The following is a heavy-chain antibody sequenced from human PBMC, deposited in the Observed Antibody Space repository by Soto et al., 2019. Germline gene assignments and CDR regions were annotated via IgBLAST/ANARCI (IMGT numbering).Heavy chain of an antibody. CDR3: ARGVVVAAPEYYYYYYGMDV. J-gene: IGHJ6*02. D-gene: IGHD2-15*01. V-gene: IGHV1-18*01. CDR2: ISAYNGNT. Sequence: ASVKVSCKASGYTFTSYGISWVRQAPGQGLEWMGWISAYNGNTNYAQKLQGRVTMTTDTSTSTAYMELRSRRSDDTAVYYCARGVVVAAPEYYYYYYGMDVWGQGTTVTVSS. CDR1: GYTFTSYG.